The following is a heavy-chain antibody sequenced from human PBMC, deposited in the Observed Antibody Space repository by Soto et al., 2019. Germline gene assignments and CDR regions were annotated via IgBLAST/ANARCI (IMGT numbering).Heavy chain of an antibody. D-gene: IGHD7-27*01. CDR2: ISGSGAST. CDR1: GFTFSSYA. Sequence: GGSLRLSCAASGFTFSSYAMSWVRQAPGKGLEWVSAISGSGASTYNADSVKGRFTISRDNSKNTLYLQMNSLRAEDTAVYYCAKGHNVGISYFDYWGQGTLVTVS. J-gene: IGHJ4*02. CDR3: AKGHNVGISYFDY. V-gene: IGHV3-23*01.